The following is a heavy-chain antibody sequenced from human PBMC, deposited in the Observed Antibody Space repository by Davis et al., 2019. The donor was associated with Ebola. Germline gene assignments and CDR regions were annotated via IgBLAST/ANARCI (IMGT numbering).Heavy chain of an antibody. CDR3: ARRGDGYNSYYFDD. J-gene: IGHJ4*02. CDR2: IFPGDSDT. Sequence: GESLKISCKGSGYSFTSYWIVWVRQMPGKGLESMGIIFPGDSDTRYSPSFQGQVTISADKSISTAYLQWSSLKASDTAIYYCARRGDGYNSYYFDDWGQGTLVTVSS. V-gene: IGHV5-51*01. D-gene: IGHD5-24*01. CDR1: GYSFTSYW.